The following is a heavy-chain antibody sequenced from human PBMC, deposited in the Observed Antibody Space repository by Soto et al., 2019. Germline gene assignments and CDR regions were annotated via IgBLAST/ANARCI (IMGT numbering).Heavy chain of an antibody. J-gene: IGHJ5*02. CDR3: ARVGSDFWTGYP. D-gene: IGHD3-3*01. Sequence: QVQLQESGPGLVKPSETLSLTCTVSRGSMNDYYWGWIRQPPGKGLEWIGYIYYTGSTRYNPSLNDRVTISIDTSKSHFSLRLKSVTAADTAVYYCARVGSDFWTGYPWGQGILVTVSS. V-gene: IGHV4-59*01. CDR2: IYYTGST. CDR1: RGSMNDYY.